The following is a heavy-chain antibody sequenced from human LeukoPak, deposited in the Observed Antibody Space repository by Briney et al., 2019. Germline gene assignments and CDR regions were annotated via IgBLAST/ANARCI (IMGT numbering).Heavy chain of an antibody. V-gene: IGHV1-8*01. CDR3: VKAAITLTLNADCFAL. CDR1: GYTFTNYE. CDR2: MNPRNGNT. Sequence: GASVKVSCKASGYTFTNYEINWVRQATGQGLEWMGWMNPRNGNTAYAQKFQGRVTMTRDTSITTAYLELSSLTSDDTAVYYCVKAAITLTLNADCFALWGQGTLVTVSS. D-gene: IGHD5-18*01. J-gene: IGHJ4*02.